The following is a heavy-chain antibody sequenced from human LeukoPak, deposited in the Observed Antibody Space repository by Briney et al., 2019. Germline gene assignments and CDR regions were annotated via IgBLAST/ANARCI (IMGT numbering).Heavy chain of an antibody. CDR2: IVVGSGNT. V-gene: IGHV1-58*01. CDR3: AATLTVTTGSAYYGMDV. CDR1: GFTFGTSA. J-gene: IGHJ6*02. D-gene: IGHD4-17*01. Sequence: ASVKVSCTASGFTFGTSAVQWVRQARGQRLEWIGWIVVGSGNTNYAQKFQEGVTITKDTSTSTAYMELTSLRSEDTAVYYCAATLTVTTGSAYYGMDVWGQGTTVTVSS.